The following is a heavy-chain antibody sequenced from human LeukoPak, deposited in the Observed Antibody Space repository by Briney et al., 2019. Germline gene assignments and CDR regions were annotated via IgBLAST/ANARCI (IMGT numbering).Heavy chain of an antibody. CDR2: IYTSGST. CDR1: GDSVSSNSHY. D-gene: IGHD6-13*01. V-gene: IGHV4-61*02. J-gene: IGHJ4*02. Sequence: SQTLSLTCTVSGDSVSSNSHYWNWLRQPAGKGLECIGRIYTSGSTNYNPSLESRVTISVDTSKNQFSLKLTSVTAADTAVYYCAREGIAAADFDYWGQGTLVTVSS. CDR3: AREGIAAADFDY.